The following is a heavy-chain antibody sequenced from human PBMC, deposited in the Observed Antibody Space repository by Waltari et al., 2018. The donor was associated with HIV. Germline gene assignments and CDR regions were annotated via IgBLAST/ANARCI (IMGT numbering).Heavy chain of an antibody. CDR1: GFTFSSYW. D-gene: IGHD3-16*01. CDR2: INSDGSST. V-gene: IGHV3-74*01. J-gene: IGHJ4*02. CDR3: ASLYNYVWGSPPPFDY. Sequence: EVQLVESGGGLVQPGGSLRLSCAASGFTFSSYWMHWVRQAPGKGLVWVSRINSDGSSTNYADSVKGRFTISRDNAKNTVYLQMNSLRAEDTALYYCASLYNYVWGSPPPFDYWSQGTLVTVSS.